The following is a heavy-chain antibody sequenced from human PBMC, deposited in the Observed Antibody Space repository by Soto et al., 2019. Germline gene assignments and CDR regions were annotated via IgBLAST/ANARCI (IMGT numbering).Heavy chain of an antibody. D-gene: IGHD5-18*01. J-gene: IGHJ4*02. CDR3: ARHGYNYGGGYFDY. Sequence: EVQLVESGGGLVQPGGSLRLSCAASGVTVSSNYMSWVRQAPGKGLEWVSVIYSGGSTYYADSVKGRFTISRDNSKNTRYLQMNSLRAEETAVYYCARHGYNYGGGYFDYWGQGTLVTVCS. V-gene: IGHV3-66*04. CDR1: GVTVSSNY. CDR2: IYSGGST.